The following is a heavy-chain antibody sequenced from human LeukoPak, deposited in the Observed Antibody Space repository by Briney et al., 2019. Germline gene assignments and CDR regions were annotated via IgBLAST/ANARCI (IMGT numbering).Heavy chain of an antibody. J-gene: IGHJ4*02. Sequence: PGGSLRLSCAASGFTFSTYVMHWVRQAPGKGLEWVALIWYDGSNKYYADSVQGRITISRDSSKNTLYLQMNSLRAEDTAAYYCARAGTPYCGSDCYFFSHWGQGTLVTVSS. CDR3: ARAGTPYCGSDCYFFSH. V-gene: IGHV3-33*01. D-gene: IGHD2-21*02. CDR2: IWYDGSNK. CDR1: GFTFSTYV.